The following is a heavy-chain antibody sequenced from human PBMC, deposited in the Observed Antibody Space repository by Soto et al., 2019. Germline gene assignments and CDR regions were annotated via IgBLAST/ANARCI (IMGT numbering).Heavy chain of an antibody. Sequence: QVQLQESGPGLVKPSETLSLTCTVSGRSISSGGYYWSWIRQLPGKGLEWIGYIYYNGNTYYNPSLKRRVTLVLDKSDNHFSLKLTSVTAADTAVYFCARLSLTTYGARWFDPWGQGTLVTVSS. D-gene: IGHD4-17*01. CDR2: IYYNGNT. CDR3: ARLSLTTYGARWFDP. J-gene: IGHJ5*02. CDR1: GRSISSGGYY. V-gene: IGHV4-31*03.